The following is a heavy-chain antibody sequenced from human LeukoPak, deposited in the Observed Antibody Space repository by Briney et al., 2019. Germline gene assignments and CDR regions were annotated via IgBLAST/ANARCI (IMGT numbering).Heavy chain of an antibody. Sequence: GGSLRLSCAASGFTFSSYWMSWVRQAPGKGLEWVANIKQDGSEKYYVDSVKGRFTISRDNSKNTLYLQMNSLRAEDTAVYYCANPLVVEPFYYYYYMDVWGKGTTVTVSS. CDR2: IKQDGSEK. CDR1: GFTFSSYW. D-gene: IGHD3-22*01. J-gene: IGHJ6*03. CDR3: ANPLVVEPFYYYYYMDV. V-gene: IGHV3-7*01.